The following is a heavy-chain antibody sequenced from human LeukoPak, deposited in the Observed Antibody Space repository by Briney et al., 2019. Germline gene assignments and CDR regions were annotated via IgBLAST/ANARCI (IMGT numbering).Heavy chain of an antibody. CDR1: GGSISSYY. CDR2: IYYSGST. V-gene: IGHV4-59*01. CDR3: AGRLWRRDGYNLSAFDI. J-gene: IGHJ3*02. D-gene: IGHD5-24*01. Sequence: SQTLSLTCTVSGGSISSYYWNWIRQPPGKGLEWIGYIYYSGSTNYNPSLKSRVTISVDTSKNQFSLKLSSVTAADTAVYYCAGRLWRRDGYNLSAFDIWGQGTMVTVSS.